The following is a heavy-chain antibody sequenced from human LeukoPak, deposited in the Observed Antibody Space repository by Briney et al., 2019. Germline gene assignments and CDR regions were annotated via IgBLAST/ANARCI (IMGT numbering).Heavy chain of an antibody. CDR2: INPNSGGT. CDR3: ARAIAAEPGMDV. CDR1: GYTFTGYY. Sequence: EASVTVSCKASGYTFTGYYMHWVRQAPGQGLEWMGRINPNSGGTNYAQKFQGRVTMTRDTSISTAYMELSRLRSDDTAVYYCARAIAAEPGMDVWGQGTTVTVSS. J-gene: IGHJ6*02. D-gene: IGHD6-25*01. V-gene: IGHV1-2*06.